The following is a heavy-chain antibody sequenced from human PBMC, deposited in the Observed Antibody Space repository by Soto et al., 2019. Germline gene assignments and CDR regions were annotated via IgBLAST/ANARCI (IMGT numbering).Heavy chain of an antibody. CDR1: GGSISSYY. D-gene: IGHD3-3*01. V-gene: IGHV4-59*01. CDR2: IYYSGST. CDR3: ARLTIFGVVTGFDY. J-gene: IGHJ4*02. Sequence: SETLSLTCTVSGGSISSYYWSWIRQPPGKGLEWIGYIYYSGSTNYNPSLKSRVTISVDTSKNQFSLKLSSVTAADTAVYYCARLTIFGVVTGFDYWGQGTLVTSPQ.